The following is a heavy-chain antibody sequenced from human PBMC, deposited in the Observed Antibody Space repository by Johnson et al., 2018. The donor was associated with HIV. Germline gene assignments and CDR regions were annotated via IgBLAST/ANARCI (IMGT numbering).Heavy chain of an antibody. Sequence: QVQLVESGGGVVQPGRSLRLSCAASGFTFSSYGMHWVRQAPGKGLEWVAFIRYDGSNKDYVDSVKGRFTISRDNSKNTLYLQMSSLRAEDTAMYYCARDGESQQLPLGDAFDVWGQRTMVTVSS. CDR1: GFTFSSYG. CDR2: IRYDGSNK. CDR3: ARDGESQQLPLGDAFDV. V-gene: IGHV3-33*08. J-gene: IGHJ3*01. D-gene: IGHD6-13*01.